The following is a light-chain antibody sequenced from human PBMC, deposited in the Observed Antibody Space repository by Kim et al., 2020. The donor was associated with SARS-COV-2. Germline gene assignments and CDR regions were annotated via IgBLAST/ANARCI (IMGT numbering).Light chain of an antibody. CDR1: GFGNKY. Sequence: PEHTASITCLGDGFGNKYVCWYQQKPGLSPVLVIYQDNKWPSGIPGRFSGSNSGNTATLTISGTQALDEAVYYCQAWDRRTSTWVFGGGTQLTVL. CDR3: QAWDRRTSTWV. CDR2: QDN. J-gene: IGLJ3*02. V-gene: IGLV3-1*01.